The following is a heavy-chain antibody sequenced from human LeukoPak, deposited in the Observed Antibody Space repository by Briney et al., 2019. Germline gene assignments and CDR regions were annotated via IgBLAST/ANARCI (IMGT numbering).Heavy chain of an antibody. CDR2: IYSGGST. Sequence: GGSLRLSCAASGFTVSSNYMSWVRQAPGKGLEWVSVIYSGGSTYYADSVKGRFTISRDNSKNTLYLQMNSLRAEDTAVYYCARDQRSGFGELSVGMDVWGQGTTVTVSS. CDR1: GFTVSSNY. J-gene: IGHJ6*02. CDR3: ARDQRSGFGELSVGMDV. V-gene: IGHV3-53*01. D-gene: IGHD3-10*01.